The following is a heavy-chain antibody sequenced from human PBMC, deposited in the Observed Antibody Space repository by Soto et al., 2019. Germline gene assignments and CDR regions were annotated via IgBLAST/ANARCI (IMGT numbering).Heavy chain of an antibody. Sequence: QLQLQESGPGLVKPSETLSLTCTVSGGSISSSSYYWGWIRQPPGKGLEWIGSIYYSGSTYYNPSLKSRVTLAVDTSKNECSLKLSSGTDADTAVYYCARVGGAGIQLWDWGQGTLVTVSS. CDR3: ARVGGAGIQLWD. V-gene: IGHV4-39*01. CDR2: IYYSGST. J-gene: IGHJ4*02. CDR1: GGSISSSSYY. D-gene: IGHD5-18*01.